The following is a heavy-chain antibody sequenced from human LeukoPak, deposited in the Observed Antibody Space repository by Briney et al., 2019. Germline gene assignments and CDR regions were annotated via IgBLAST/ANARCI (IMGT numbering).Heavy chain of an antibody. CDR2: IYHSGTT. Sequence: SETLSLTCTVAGGSTSRYYWGWIRPPPGKGLEWIGCIYHSGTTNYHPPLKSRVTILVDTPKDHFSLNLSSVTAADTAVYYCARRGIAAAGYDYWRQATQVSVPS. CDR3: ARRGIAAAGYDY. J-gene: IGHJ4*02. V-gene: IGHV4-59*08. D-gene: IGHD6-13*01. CDR1: GGSTSRYY.